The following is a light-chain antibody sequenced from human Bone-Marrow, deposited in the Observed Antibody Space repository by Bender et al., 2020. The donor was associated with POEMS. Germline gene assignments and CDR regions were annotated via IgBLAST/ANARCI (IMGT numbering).Light chain of an antibody. V-gene: IGLV3-25*03. J-gene: IGLJ2*01. Sequence: SYELTQPPSVSVSPGQAARITCSGDAVPKKYVYWYQQKPGQAPVLVILKDTERPSGIPERFSGSSSGTTATLTISGVQAEDESDYYCQSADSSGTQVVFGGGTKLTVL. CDR2: KDT. CDR3: QSADSSGTQVV. CDR1: AVPKKY.